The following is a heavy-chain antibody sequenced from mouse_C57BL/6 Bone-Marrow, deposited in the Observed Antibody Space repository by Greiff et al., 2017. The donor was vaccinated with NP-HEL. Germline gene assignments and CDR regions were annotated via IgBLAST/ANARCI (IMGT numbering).Heavy chain of an antibody. D-gene: IGHD1-1*02. CDR1: GYTFTSYW. J-gene: IGHJ4*01. CDR2: IHPNSGST. V-gene: IGHV1-64*01. CDR3: ARLWPLYAMDY. Sequence: VQLQQPGAELVKPGASVKLSCKASGYTFTSYWMHWVKQRPGQGLEWIGMIHPNSGSTNYNEKFKSKATLTVDKSSSTAYMQLSSLTSEDSAVYYCARLWPLYAMDYWGQGTSVTVSS.